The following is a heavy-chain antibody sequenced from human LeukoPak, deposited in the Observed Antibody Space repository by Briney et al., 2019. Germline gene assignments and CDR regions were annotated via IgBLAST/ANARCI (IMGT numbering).Heavy chain of an antibody. J-gene: IGHJ4*02. Sequence: GGSLRLSCAASGFTFSDYYMSWIRQAPGKGLEWVSYISRSGTTTYYEVSVKGRFTISRDNAKNSLYLQMNSLRAEDTAVYYCARSPGYCSGGSCYQYDYWGQGTLVTVSS. CDR3: ARSPGYCSGGSCYQYDY. CDR1: GFTFSDYY. V-gene: IGHV3-11*01. CDR2: ISRSGTTT. D-gene: IGHD2-15*01.